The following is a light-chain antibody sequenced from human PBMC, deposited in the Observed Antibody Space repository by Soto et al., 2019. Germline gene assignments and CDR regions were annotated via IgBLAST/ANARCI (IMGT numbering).Light chain of an antibody. CDR2: DVI. J-gene: IGLJ3*02. Sequence: QAVVTQPRSVSGSPGQSVTISCTGTSSDVGGYNYVSWYQQYPGKAPKLMIYDVIKRPSGVPDRFSGSKSGNTASLTISVLQAEDEADYYCCSYAGSYTFWVFGGGTKLTVL. V-gene: IGLV2-11*01. CDR3: CSYAGSYTFWV. CDR1: SSDVGGYNY.